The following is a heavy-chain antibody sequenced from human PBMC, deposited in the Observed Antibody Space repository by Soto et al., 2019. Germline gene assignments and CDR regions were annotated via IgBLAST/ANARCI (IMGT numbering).Heavy chain of an antibody. D-gene: IGHD3-22*01. V-gene: IGHV4-31*03. CDR2: IYYSGST. CDR3: ARGGYYYDSSGYSEYFQH. Sequence: SETLSVTCTVSGGSISGGVYYWGWIRHHPGKGLEWIGYIYYSGSTYYNPSLKSRVTISVDTSKNQFSLKLSSVTAADTAVYYCARGGYYYDSSGYSEYFQHWGQGTLVTVSS. J-gene: IGHJ1*01. CDR1: GGSISGGVYY.